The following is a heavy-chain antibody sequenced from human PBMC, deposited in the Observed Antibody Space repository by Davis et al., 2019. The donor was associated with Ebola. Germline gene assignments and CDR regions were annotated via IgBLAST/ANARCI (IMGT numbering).Heavy chain of an antibody. J-gene: IGHJ4*02. V-gene: IGHV3-23*01. Sequence: GESLKIPCAASGFTFSIYSMTWVRQGPGKGLEWVSVIGSSGGGIQYADFVKGRFTISRDNSKNTLYLQMNSLRAEDTAVYYCVVPAATLGHYWGQGTLVTVSS. CDR1: GFTFSIYS. CDR2: IGSSGGGI. D-gene: IGHD2-2*01. CDR3: VVPAATLGHY.